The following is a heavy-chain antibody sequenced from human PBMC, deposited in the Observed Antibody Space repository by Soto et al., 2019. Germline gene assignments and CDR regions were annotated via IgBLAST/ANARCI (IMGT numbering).Heavy chain of an antibody. V-gene: IGHV1-58*02. CDR1: GFTFTSSA. CDR3: AAASSTSGGYYGMDV. Sequence: SVKVSCKTSGFTFTSSAMQWVRQARGQRLEWIGWIVVGSGHTNYAQKFQERVTITRDMSTSTAYMELSSLRSEDTAMYYCAAASSTSGGYYGMDVCCQGTTVTVSS. J-gene: IGHJ6*02. CDR2: IVVGSGHT. D-gene: IGHD2-2*01.